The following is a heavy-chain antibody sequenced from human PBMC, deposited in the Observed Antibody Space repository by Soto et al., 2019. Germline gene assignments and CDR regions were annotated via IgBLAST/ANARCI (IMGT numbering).Heavy chain of an antibody. D-gene: IGHD3-10*01. CDR2: ISSTGIYK. V-gene: IGHV3-11*06. CDR3: VRDLYGSGTSLRGWFDP. CDR1: GFTFSDYY. J-gene: IGHJ5*02. Sequence: QEQLVESGGGWVKPGGSLRLSCAASGFTFSDYYIAWIRQAPGKGLEWISYISSTGIYKRYADSVKGRFTIARDNANNSLGLQMDSLRADVTAVYDCVRDLYGSGTSLRGWFDPWGQGTLVTVSS.